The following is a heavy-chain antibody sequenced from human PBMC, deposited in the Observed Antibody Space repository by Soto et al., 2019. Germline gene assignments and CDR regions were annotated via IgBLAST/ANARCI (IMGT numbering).Heavy chain of an antibody. CDR1: GFTFSSFG. V-gene: IGHV3-33*01. Sequence: QVQVVESGGGVVQPGRSLRLSCAASGFTFSSFGMHWVRQAPGKGLEWVSLIWYDGSKKSYGDSVKGRFTISRDNSRNTVYLKMNSMRADDTAVYYCALYASYYSLWRGYYPSPNGMDVWGQGTTVTVSS. J-gene: IGHJ6*02. D-gene: IGHD3-3*01. CDR2: IWYDGSKK. CDR3: ALYASYYSLWRGYYPSPNGMDV.